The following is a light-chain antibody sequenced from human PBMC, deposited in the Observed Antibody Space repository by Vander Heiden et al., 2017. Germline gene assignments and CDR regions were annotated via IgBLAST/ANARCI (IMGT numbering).Light chain of an antibody. CDR2: DAS. CDR3: QQRSNWPRT. Sequence: EIVLTQSPATMSLSPAETAPLSCRASQSISSYLAWYQHKPGQAPRLLIYDASNRASDIQARFSASGSGTDFTLTISSLEPEDFAIYYCQQRSNWPRTFGQGTKLEIK. CDR1: QSISSY. J-gene: IGKJ2*01. V-gene: IGKV3-11*01.